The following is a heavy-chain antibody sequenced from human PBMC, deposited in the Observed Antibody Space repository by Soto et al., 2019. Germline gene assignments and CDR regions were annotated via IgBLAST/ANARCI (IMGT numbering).Heavy chain of an antibody. V-gene: IGHV4-34*01. CDR2: INHSGST. CDR3: ARGWGLFDY. D-gene: IGHD7-27*01. CDR1: GGSFSGYY. Sequence: GPGPETPSETLSLTCAVYGGSFSGYYWSWIRQPPGKGLEWIGEINHSGSTNYNPSLKSRVTISVDTSKNQFSLKLSSVTAADTAVYYCARGWGLFDYWGQGTLVTVSS. J-gene: IGHJ4*02.